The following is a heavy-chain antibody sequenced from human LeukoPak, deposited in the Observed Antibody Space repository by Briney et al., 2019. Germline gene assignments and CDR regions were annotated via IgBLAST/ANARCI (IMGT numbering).Heavy chain of an antibody. Sequence: SETLSLTCTVSGGSISSYYWSWIRQPPGEGLEWIGYIYYSGSTNYNPSLKSRVTISVDTSKNQFSLKLSSVTAADTAVYYCARTYSSKTSLFDYWGQGTLVTVSS. CDR1: GGSISSYY. CDR3: ARTYSSKTSLFDY. CDR2: IYYSGST. D-gene: IGHD6-19*01. J-gene: IGHJ4*02. V-gene: IGHV4-59*08.